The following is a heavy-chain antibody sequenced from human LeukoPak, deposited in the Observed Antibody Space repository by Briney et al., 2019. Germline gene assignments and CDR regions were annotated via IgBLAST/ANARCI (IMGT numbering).Heavy chain of an antibody. Sequence: GRSLRLSCAASGFTFSSYGMHWVRQAPGKGLEWVAVIWYDGSNKYYADSVKGRFTISRDNSKNTLYLQMNSLRAEDTAVYYCARAFGSSIIDYWGQGTLVTVSS. CDR3: ARAFGSSIIDY. CDR1: GFTFSSYG. J-gene: IGHJ4*02. D-gene: IGHD2/OR15-2a*01. V-gene: IGHV3-33*08. CDR2: IWYDGSNK.